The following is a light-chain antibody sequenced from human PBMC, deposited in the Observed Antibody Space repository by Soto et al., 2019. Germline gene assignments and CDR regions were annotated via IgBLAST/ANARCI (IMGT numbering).Light chain of an antibody. CDR3: SSYTSISTRV. Sequence: QSVLTQPASVSGSPGQSITIPYTGTSSDVGGYNYVSWYQQHPGKAPKLMIYEVSNRPSGVSNRFSGSKSGNTASLTISGLQAEDEADYYCSSYTSISTRVFGTGTKVTVL. J-gene: IGLJ1*01. V-gene: IGLV2-14*01. CDR2: EVS. CDR1: SSDVGGYNY.